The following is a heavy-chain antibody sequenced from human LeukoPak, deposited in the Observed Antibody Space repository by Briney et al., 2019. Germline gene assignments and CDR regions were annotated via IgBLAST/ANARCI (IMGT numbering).Heavy chain of an antibody. CDR1: GFTFSSYA. CDR3: VTGPLDY. D-gene: IGHD3-10*01. J-gene: IGHJ4*02. CDR2: IQQDGSEQ. Sequence: PGGSLRLSCAASGFTFSSYAMHWVRQSPGKGLEWEANIQQDGSEQYYVDSVKGRFTISRDNAKNSLYLQMNSLRAGDTAVYYCVTGPLDYWGQGTLVTVSS. V-gene: IGHV3-7*01.